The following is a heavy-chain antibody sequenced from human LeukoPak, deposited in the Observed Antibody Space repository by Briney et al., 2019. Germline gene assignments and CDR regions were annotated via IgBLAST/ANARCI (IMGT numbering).Heavy chain of an antibody. Sequence: PSETLSLTCTVSGGSVSSGSYYWSWIRQPPGKGLEWIGYIYYSGSTNYNPSLKSRVTISVDTSKNQFSLKLSSVTAADTAVYYCARAPAYCGGDCYLYYFDCWGQGTLVTVSS. CDR1: GGSVSSGSYY. CDR3: ARAPAYCGGDCYLYYFDC. CDR2: IYYSGST. D-gene: IGHD2-21*02. J-gene: IGHJ4*02. V-gene: IGHV4-61*01.